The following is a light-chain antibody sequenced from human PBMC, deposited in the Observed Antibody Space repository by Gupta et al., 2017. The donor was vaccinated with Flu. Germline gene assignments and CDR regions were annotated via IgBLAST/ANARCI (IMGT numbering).Light chain of an antibody. CDR3: MQGTHWPT. Sequence: VVVTQSPLSLPVTLGQPASISCRSSQSLVYTDGNTYLSWFHQRPGQSPRRLIYKVSNRDPGVPDRFSGSGSGTDFTLKISRVEAEDVGMYYCMQGTHWPTFGQGTKVEIK. J-gene: IGKJ1*01. CDR2: KVS. CDR1: QSLVYTDGNTY. V-gene: IGKV2-30*01.